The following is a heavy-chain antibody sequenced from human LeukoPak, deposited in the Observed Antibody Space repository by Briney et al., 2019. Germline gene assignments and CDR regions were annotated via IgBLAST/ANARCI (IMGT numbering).Heavy chain of an antibody. CDR3: ARDREGTYYDSSGQGGFDI. J-gene: IGHJ3*02. CDR1: GFTFSSNC. Sequence: KSGGSLRLSCAASGFTFSSNCINWVRQAPGKGLEWVSSISSSSSYIYYADSVKGRFTISRDNAKNSLYLQMNSLRAEDTAVYYCARDREGTYYDSSGQGGFDICGQGTMVTVSS. CDR2: ISSSSSYI. V-gene: IGHV3-21*01. D-gene: IGHD3-22*01.